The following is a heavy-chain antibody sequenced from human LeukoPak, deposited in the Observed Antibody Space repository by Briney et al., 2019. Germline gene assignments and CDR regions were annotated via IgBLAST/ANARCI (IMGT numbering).Heavy chain of an antibody. J-gene: IGHJ5*02. CDR1: GGTFRSYA. D-gene: IGHD3-3*01. Sequence: SVKVSCKASGGTFRSYAISWVRQAPGQGLEWMGGIIPLFGTANYAQKLQGRVTMTTDTSTSTAYMELRGLRSDDTAVYYCARDLDFWSGYYESNWFDPWGQGTLVTVSS. CDR2: IIPLFGTA. V-gene: IGHV1-69*05. CDR3: ARDLDFWSGYYESNWFDP.